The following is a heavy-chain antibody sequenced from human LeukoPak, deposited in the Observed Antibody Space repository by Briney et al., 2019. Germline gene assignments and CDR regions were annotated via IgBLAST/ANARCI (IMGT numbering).Heavy chain of an antibody. CDR1: GFTFSNYA. V-gene: IGHV3-23*01. CDR2: ISDRGDNT. Sequence: RAGGSLRLSCAASGFTFSNYAVSWVRQAPGKGLEWVSAISDRGDNTYYADSVKGRLTISRDNSKNTLYLQMNSLRAEDTAVYYCATSEGFWSGYYTRGGDYWGQGTLVTVSS. J-gene: IGHJ4*02. CDR3: ATSEGFWSGYYTRGGDY. D-gene: IGHD3-3*01.